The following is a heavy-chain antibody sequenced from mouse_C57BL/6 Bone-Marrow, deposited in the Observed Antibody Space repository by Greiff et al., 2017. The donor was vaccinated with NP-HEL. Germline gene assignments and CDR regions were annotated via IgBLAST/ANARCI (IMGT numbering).Heavy chain of an antibody. CDR1: GYTFTSYW. V-gene: IGHV1-55*01. J-gene: IGHJ3*01. Sequence: QVQLQQPGAELVKPGASVKMSCKASGYTFTSYWITWVKQRPGQGLEWIGDIYPGSGSTNYNEKFKSKATLTVDTSSSTAYMQLSSLTSEDSAVYYCARVGYYGSSAWFAYWGQGTLVTVSA. CDR3: ARVGYYGSSAWFAY. D-gene: IGHD1-1*01. CDR2: IYPGSGST.